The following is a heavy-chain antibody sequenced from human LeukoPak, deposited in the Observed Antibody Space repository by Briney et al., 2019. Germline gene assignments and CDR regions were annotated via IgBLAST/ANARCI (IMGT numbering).Heavy chain of an antibody. CDR1: GFTFSSYA. V-gene: IGHV3-30*04. CDR2: ISYDGSNK. CDR3: ANGGGYSYGSEFDY. J-gene: IGHJ4*02. Sequence: PGGSLRLSCAASGFTFSSYAMHWVRQAPGKGLEWVAVISYDGSNKYYADSVKGRFTISRDNSKNTLYLQMNSLRAEDTAVYYCANGGGYSYGSEFDYWGQGTLVTVSS. D-gene: IGHD5-18*01.